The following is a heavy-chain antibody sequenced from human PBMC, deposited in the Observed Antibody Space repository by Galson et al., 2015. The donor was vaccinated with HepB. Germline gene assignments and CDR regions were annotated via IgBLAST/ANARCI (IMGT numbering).Heavy chain of an antibody. CDR1: GFTFSSYA. D-gene: IGHD3-10*01. CDR3: AKEGITMVRGDAYFDY. Sequence: SLRLSCAASGFTFSSYAMSWVRQAPGKGLEWVSAISGSGGSTYYADSVKGRFTISRDNSKNTLYLQMNSLRAEDTAVYYCAKEGITMVRGDAYFDYWGQGTLVTVSS. J-gene: IGHJ4*02. CDR2: ISGSGGST. V-gene: IGHV3-23*01.